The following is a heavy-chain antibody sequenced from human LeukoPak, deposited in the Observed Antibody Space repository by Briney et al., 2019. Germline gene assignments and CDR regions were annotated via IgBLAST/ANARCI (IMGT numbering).Heavy chain of an antibody. V-gene: IGHV4-30-2*01. D-gene: IGHD3-22*01. CDR1: GGSISSGGYS. CDR3: ARGDHDSSGALFDY. Sequence: PSETLSLTCTVSGGSISSGGYSWSWIRQPPGTGLEWIGYIYHSGSTYYNPSLKSRVTISVDRSKNQFSLKLSSVTAADTAVYYCARGDHDSSGALFDYWGQGTLVTVSS. CDR2: IYHSGST. J-gene: IGHJ4*02.